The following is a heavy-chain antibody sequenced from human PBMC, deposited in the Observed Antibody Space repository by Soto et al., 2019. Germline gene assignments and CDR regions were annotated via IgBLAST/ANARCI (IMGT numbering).Heavy chain of an antibody. Sequence: GGSLRLSCAASGFTFSDYYMSWIRQAPGKGLEWVSYISSSGSTIYYADSVKGRFTISRDNAKNPLYLQMNSLRAEDTAVYYCARVAIFGVVPRFDYWGQGTLVTVSS. CDR2: ISSSGSTI. V-gene: IGHV3-11*01. CDR3: ARVAIFGVVPRFDY. D-gene: IGHD3-3*01. CDR1: GFTFSDYY. J-gene: IGHJ4*02.